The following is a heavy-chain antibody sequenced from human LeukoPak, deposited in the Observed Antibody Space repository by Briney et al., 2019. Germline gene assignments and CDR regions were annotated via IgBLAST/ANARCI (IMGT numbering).Heavy chain of an antibody. CDR2: IKQDGSEK. Sequence: GGSLRLSCAASGFIFSSYWMSWVRQAPGKGLEWVANIKQDGSEKYYVDSVKGRFTISRDNAKNSLYLQMNSLRAEDTAVYYCARDLECGDYEMFDPWGQGTLVTVSS. CDR1: GFIFSSYW. V-gene: IGHV3-7*01. CDR3: ARDLECGDYEMFDP. D-gene: IGHD4-17*01. J-gene: IGHJ5*02.